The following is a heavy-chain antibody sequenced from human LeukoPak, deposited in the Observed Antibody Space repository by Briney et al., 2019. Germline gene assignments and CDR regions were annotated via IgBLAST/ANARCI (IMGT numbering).Heavy chain of an antibody. J-gene: IGHJ5*02. D-gene: IGHD2-2*01. Sequence: GSLRLSCAASGFTFSSYAMSWVRQPPGKGLEWIGEINHSGSTNYNPSLKSRVTISVDTSKNQFSLKLSSVTAADTAVYYCARVFGGTSYNWFDPWGQGTLVTVSS. CDR2: INHSGST. V-gene: IGHV4-34*01. CDR3: ARVFGGTSYNWFDP. CDR1: GFTFSSYA.